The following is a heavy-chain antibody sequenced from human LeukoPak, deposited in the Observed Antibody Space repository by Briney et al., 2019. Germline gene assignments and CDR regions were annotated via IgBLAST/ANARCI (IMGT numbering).Heavy chain of an antibody. CDR2: INPNSGGT. CDR3: AREHCSSTSCYTGMDV. V-gene: IGHV1-2*06. Sequence: GESLKISCKGSGYTFTGYYMHWVRQAPGQGLEWMGRINPNSGGTNYAQKFQGRVTMTRDTSISTAYMELSRLRSDDTAVYCCAREHCSSTSCYTGMDVWGQGTTVTVSS. D-gene: IGHD2-2*02. J-gene: IGHJ6*02. CDR1: GYTFTGYY.